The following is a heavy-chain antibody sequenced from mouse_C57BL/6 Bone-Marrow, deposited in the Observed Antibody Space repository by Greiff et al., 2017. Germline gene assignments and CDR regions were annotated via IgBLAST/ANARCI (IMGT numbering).Heavy chain of an antibody. D-gene: IGHD1-1*01. Sequence: QVQLQQSGAELVRPGTSVKVSCKASGYAFTNYLIEWVKQRPGQGLEWIGVINPGRGGTNNNEKFKGKATLNADKSSSTAYLQLSSLTSEDSSVYFCARSIRRITTVVGDYAMDYWGQGTSVTVSS. CDR1: GYAFTNYL. J-gene: IGHJ4*01. CDR2: INPGRGGT. CDR3: ARSIRRITTVVGDYAMDY. V-gene: IGHV1-54*01.